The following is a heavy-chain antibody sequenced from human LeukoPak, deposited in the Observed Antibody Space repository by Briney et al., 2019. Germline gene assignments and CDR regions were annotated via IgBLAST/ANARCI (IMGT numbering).Heavy chain of an antibody. J-gene: IGHJ4*02. CDR2: IHHTGHI. D-gene: IGHD2-15*01. V-gene: IGHV4-34*01. CDR1: GGSFSNF. Sequence: SETLSLTCAVYGGSFSNFWNWIRQPPGKGLQWIAEIHHTGHINYNPSLKSRVTVSVDRSKNQFSLKLTSVTAADTAVYYCALFEVVVGSTQDFWGQGTLVTVSS. CDR3: ALFEVVVGSTQDF.